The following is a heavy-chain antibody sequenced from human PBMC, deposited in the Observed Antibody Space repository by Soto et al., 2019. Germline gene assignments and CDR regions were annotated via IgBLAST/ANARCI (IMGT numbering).Heavy chain of an antibody. CDR1: GYTFTAYY. CDR2: INPDSGVT. CDR3: ARDPGDRTFEN. Sequence: GASVKVSCKASGYTFTAYYIHWVRQAPGQGLEWMGWINPDSGVTSYAQKFQGRVTMTRDTSFGPAYMELSSLRSDDTAIYYCARDPGDRTFENWGQGTLVTVSS. V-gene: IGHV1-2*02. D-gene: IGHD2-21*02. J-gene: IGHJ4*02.